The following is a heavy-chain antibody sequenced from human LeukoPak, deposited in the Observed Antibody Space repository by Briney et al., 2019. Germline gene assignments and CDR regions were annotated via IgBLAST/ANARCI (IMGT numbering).Heavy chain of an antibody. CDR3: ARTTEGGYTYGYFYYYYMDV. D-gene: IGHD5-18*01. J-gene: IGHJ6*03. CDR1: GGSISSYY. Sequence: SETLSLTCTVSGGSISSYYWSWIRQPPGKGLEWIGYIYYSGSTNYNPSLKSQVTISVDTSKNPFSMKLTSVTAADTAVYYCARTTEGGYTYGYFYYYYMDVWGKGTTVTISS. CDR2: IYYSGST. V-gene: IGHV4-59*01.